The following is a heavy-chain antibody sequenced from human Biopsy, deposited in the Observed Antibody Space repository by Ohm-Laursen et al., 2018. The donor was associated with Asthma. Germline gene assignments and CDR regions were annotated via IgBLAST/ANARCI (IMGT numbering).Heavy chain of an antibody. J-gene: IGHJ6*02. V-gene: IGHV4-59*12. D-gene: IGHD1-26*01. CDR2: THYSGDT. CDR1: GGSFSSNY. Sequence: SETLSLTCTVSGGSFSSNYWNWIRQTPGKGLEWLGDTHYSGDTKINPILTSRLTLSVDTSKNQFSLRLTSVTAADTAVYYCARGSSSRLSQWELLISGGKRAHSYYGMDVWGQGTTVTVSS. CDR3: ARGSSSRLSQWELLISGGKRAHSYYGMDV.